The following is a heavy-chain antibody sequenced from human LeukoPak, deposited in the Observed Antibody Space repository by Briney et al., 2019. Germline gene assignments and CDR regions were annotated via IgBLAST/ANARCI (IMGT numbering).Heavy chain of an antibody. Sequence: SETLSLTCTVSGGSISSSRNYWGWIRQPPGKGLEWIGSLYYTGNIYYSPSLKSRVTISVDTSKNQFSLNLSSVTAADTAVYYCARAYYFDSSSYWDRWGQGTLVTVSS. D-gene: IGHD3-22*01. CDR1: GGSISSSRNY. V-gene: IGHV4-39*01. CDR3: ARAYYFDSSSYWDR. CDR2: LYYTGNI. J-gene: IGHJ4*02.